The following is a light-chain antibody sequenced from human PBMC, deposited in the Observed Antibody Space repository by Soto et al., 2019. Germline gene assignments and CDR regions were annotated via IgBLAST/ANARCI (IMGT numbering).Light chain of an antibody. V-gene: IGKV3-15*01. Sequence: EIVMTQSPATLSVSPGERATLSCRASQSVSSNLAWYQVKPGQAPRLLIYSTSTRATGFPARFSGSASGTEFTLTISSLQSEDVALYYCQQRNSWPPITFGQGTRLEIK. CDR2: STS. J-gene: IGKJ5*01. CDR3: QQRNSWPPIT. CDR1: QSVSSN.